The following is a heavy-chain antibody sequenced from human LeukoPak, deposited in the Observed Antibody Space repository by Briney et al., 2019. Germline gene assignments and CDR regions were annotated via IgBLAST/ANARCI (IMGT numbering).Heavy chain of an antibody. CDR3: AKNGDRGAYCSGGSCYPYYYYNMDV. J-gene: IGHJ6*03. CDR2: ISYDGSNK. CDR1: GFTFNNYA. Sequence: GGSLRLSCAASGFTFNNYAMHWVRQAPGKGLEWVAVISYDGSNKYYADSVKGRFTISRDNSKNTLYLQMNSLRAEDTAIYYCAKNGDRGAYCSGGSCYPYYYYNMDVWGKGTTVAISS. D-gene: IGHD2-15*01. V-gene: IGHV3-30*04.